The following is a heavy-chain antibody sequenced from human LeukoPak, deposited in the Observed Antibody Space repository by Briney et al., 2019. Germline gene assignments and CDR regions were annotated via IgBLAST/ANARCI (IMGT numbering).Heavy chain of an antibody. V-gene: IGHV4-59*01. CDR3: VRGADWFDP. CDR1: GGSISNYY. J-gene: IGHJ5*02. CDR2: LYYSGST. Sequence: SETLSLTCSVSGGSISNYYWSWIRQPPGKGLEWIGYLYYSGSTNYNPSLKSRVTISVDTSKNQFSLKLSSVTGADTAVYYCVRGADWFDPWGQGTLVTVSS.